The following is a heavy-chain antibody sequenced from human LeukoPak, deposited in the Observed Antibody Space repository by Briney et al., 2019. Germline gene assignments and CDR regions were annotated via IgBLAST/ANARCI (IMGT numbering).Heavy chain of an antibody. CDR1: GGSISTSSYY. J-gene: IGHJ2*01. CDR3: ARGPRDYGDYVHFFDL. CDR2: IFYSGST. D-gene: IGHD4-17*01. V-gene: IGHV4-39*07. Sequence: SETLSLTCTVSGGSISTSSYYWGWVRQPPGKGLEWIGNIFYSGSTYYSPSLKSRVTISLDTSKNQFSLKLSSVTAADTAVYYCARGPRDYGDYVHFFDLWGRGTLVTVSS.